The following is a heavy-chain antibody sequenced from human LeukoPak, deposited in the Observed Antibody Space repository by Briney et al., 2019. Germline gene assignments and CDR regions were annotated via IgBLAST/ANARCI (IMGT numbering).Heavy chain of an antibody. Sequence: GGSLRLSCAASGFTFSSYSINWVRQAPGKGLGWVSSISISSSYIYYSDSVKGRFTISRDNSKNSLYLQMNSLRPEDTAVYYFARDLIDYDTLPGLWGQGTMVTVSS. CDR2: ISISSSYI. V-gene: IGHV3-21*01. D-gene: IGHD3-9*01. J-gene: IGHJ4*02. CDR1: GFTFSSYS. CDR3: ARDLIDYDTLPGL.